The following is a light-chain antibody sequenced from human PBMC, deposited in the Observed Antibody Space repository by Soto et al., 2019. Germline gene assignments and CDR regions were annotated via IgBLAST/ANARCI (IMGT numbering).Light chain of an antibody. Sequence: DIQMTQSPSSLSASVGDRVTITCRASQSINNELNWYQQTPGKAPKLLIYAASTLHSGVPSRFSGSGSGTDFTLTISSLQPEDFAIFYCQQSYSTPPWTFGQGTKVDIK. CDR1: QSINNE. V-gene: IGKV1-39*01. CDR3: QQSYSTPPWT. J-gene: IGKJ1*01. CDR2: AAS.